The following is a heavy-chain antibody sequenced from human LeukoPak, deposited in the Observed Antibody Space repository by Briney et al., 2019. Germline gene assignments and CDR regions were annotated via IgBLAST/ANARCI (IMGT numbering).Heavy chain of an antibody. V-gene: IGHV4-38-2*01. CDR1: GYSISSGHY. CDR2: IYHSGST. CDR3: ARAGRDIIVVPAAIEFDY. D-gene: IGHD2-2*01. Sequence: SETLSLTCAVSGYSISSGHYWGWIRQPPGKGLEWIGSIYHSGSTYYNPSFKSRVTISVDTSKNQFSLKLSSVTAADTAVYYCARAGRDIIVVPAAIEFDYWGQGTLVTVSS. J-gene: IGHJ4*02.